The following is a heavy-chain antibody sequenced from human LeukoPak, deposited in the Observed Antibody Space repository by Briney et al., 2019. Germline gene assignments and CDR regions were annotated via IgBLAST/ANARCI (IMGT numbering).Heavy chain of an antibody. CDR3: ARILNYYGSGSYYNGGDY. CDR1: GGSISSSSYY. D-gene: IGHD3-10*01. CDR2: IYYSGST. Sequence: SETLSLTCTVSGGSISSSSYYWGWIRQPPGKGLEWIGSIYYSGSTYYNPSLKSRGTISVDTSKNQFSLKLSSVTAADTAVYYCARILNYYGSGSYYNGGDYWGQGTLVTVSS. V-gene: IGHV4-39*01. J-gene: IGHJ4*02.